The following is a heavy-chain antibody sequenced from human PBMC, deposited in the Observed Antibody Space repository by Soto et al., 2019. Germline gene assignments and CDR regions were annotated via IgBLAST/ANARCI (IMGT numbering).Heavy chain of an antibody. CDR2: ISGSGGST. CDR1: GSTFSSYA. V-gene: IGHV3-23*01. Sequence: PGGSLRLSCAASGSTFSSYAMSWVRQAPGKGLEWVSAISGSGGSTYYADSVKGRFTISRDNSKNTLYLQMNSLRAEDTAVYYCANAVYGDYVGFDYWGQGTLVTVSS. J-gene: IGHJ4*02. D-gene: IGHD4-17*01. CDR3: ANAVYGDYVGFDY.